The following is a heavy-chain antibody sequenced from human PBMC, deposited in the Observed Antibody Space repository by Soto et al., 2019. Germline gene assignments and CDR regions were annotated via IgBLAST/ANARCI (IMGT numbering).Heavy chain of an antibody. CDR1: GFTFGDYA. CDR3: SRVPPNNRGAPLDY. CDR2: ITSKAYGGTT. V-gene: IGHV3-49*03. J-gene: IGHJ4*02. D-gene: IGHD3-10*01. Sequence: GGSLRLSCTASGFTFGDYAMIWFRQAPGKGLEWVGFITSKAYGGTTEYAATVKGRFTISRDDSKSIAYLQMNSLKTDDTAVYYCSRVPPNNRGAPLDYWGQGSLVTVSS.